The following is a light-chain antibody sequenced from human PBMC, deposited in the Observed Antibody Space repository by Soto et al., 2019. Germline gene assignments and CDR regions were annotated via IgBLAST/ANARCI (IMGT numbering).Light chain of an antibody. CDR3: CSYAGTYTYV. CDR1: SSDVGGYSY. CDR2: EVS. J-gene: IGLJ1*01. V-gene: IGLV2-14*01. Sequence: QSALTQPASVSGSPGQSITISCTGTSSDVGGYSYVSWYQQHPGKTPKLMIYEVSNRPSGVSHRFSGSKSGNTASLTISGLQAEDEADYYCCSYAGTYTYVFGTGTKVPS.